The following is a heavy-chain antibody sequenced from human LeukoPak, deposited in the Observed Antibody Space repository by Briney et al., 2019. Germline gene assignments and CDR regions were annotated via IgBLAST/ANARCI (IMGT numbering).Heavy chain of an antibody. V-gene: IGHV7-4-1*02. Sequence: XXXQXPXWXGXXNTNTGNPTFAQNFTGRFVFSLDTSVSTVYLQISSLKAEDTAVYYCARLGYCSSTTCGGAFDYWGQGTLVTVSS. D-gene: IGHD2-2*01. CDR3: ARLGYCSSTTCGGAFDY. CDR2: XNTNTGNP. J-gene: IGHJ4*02.